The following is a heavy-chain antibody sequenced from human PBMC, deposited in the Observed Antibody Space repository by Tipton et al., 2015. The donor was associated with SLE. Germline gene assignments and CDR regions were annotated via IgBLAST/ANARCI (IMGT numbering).Heavy chain of an antibody. CDR3: VGTGGDYYDSSGYPDAFNI. V-gene: IGHV3-72*01. CDR1: GIITSDYH. J-gene: IGHJ3*02. D-gene: IGHD3-22*01. Sequence: SLRLSCKVSGIITSDYHMDWVRQAPGKGLEWVGRTRYKFTGYTTEYAASVKGRFFISRDDSQNSVYLQMNSLKTEDTAVYYCVGTGGDYYDSSGYPDAFNIWGQGTVVTVSS. CDR2: TRYKFTGYTT.